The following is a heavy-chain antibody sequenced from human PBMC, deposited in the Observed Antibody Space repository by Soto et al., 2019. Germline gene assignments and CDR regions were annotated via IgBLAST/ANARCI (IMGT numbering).Heavy chain of an antibody. CDR3: ARGLITGSHYSGGWYYFAS. V-gene: IGHV4-4*02. Sequence: SEALSLTCAVSGGSISSSNWWSWVRQPPGKGLEWIREIYHSGSTNYNPSLKSRVTISVDKSKNQFSLKLSSVTAADTAVYYCARGLITGSHYSGGWYYFASWGQGTQVTVSS. D-gene: IGHD6-19*01. CDR2: IYHSGST. CDR1: GGSISSSNW. J-gene: IGHJ4*02.